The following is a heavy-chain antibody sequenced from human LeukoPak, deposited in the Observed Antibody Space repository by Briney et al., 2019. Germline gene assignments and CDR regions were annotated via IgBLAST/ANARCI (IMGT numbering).Heavy chain of an antibody. CDR2: ITDST. V-gene: IGHV3-23*01. D-gene: IGHD2-15*01. Sequence: GGSLRLSRGASGFXFSSYAITWVRQAPGKGLEWVSAITDSTYFADSVKGRFTISRDSSKNTVYLQMNSLRAEDTAVYYCARYCSGGRCYSGLDPWGQGALVTVSS. CDR1: GFXFSSYA. CDR3: ARYCSGGRCYSGLDP. J-gene: IGHJ5*02.